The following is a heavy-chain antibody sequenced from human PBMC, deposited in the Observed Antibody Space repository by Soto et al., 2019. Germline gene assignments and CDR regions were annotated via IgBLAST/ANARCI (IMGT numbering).Heavy chain of an antibody. J-gene: IGHJ6*02. V-gene: IGHV4-39*01. Sequence: SETLSLTCTVSGGSISSSSYYWGWIRQPPEKRIERIGSIYNSGSTYYNPSLKSRVTISVVTSKIQFSLKFSSVTAADTAVYYFARQVDILTGYYYYYGMDVWGQGTTVTVSS. CDR3: ARQVDILTGYYYYYGMDV. CDR2: IYNSGST. CDR1: GGSISSSSYY. D-gene: IGHD3-9*01.